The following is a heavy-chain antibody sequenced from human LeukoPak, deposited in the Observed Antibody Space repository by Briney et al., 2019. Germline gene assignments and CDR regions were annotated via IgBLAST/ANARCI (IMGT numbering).Heavy chain of an antibody. CDR3: ARDKGDYDTSGSLFVF. CDR1: GFTFSRYW. V-gene: IGHV3-7*03. D-gene: IGHD3-22*01. CDR2: IKQDGSEK. J-gene: IGHJ4*02. Sequence: GGSLRLSCAASGFTFSRYWMSWVRRVPRKGLEWVANIKQDGSEKYYVDSVKGRFTISRDNAKNSLYLQMNSLRAEDTAVYYCARDKGDYDTSGSLFVFGGQGTLVTVSS.